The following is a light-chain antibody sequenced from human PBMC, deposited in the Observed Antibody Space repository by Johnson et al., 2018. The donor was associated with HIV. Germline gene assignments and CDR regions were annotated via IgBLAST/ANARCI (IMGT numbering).Light chain of an antibody. V-gene: IGLV1-51*01. J-gene: IGLJ1*01. CDR1: SSNIGNNY. CDR3: GTWDSSLSVGV. Sequence: QSVLTQPPSVSAAPGQKVTISCSGSSSNIGNNYVSWYQQLPGTAPKLLIYDNNKRPSEIPDRFSGSKSGTSATLGITGLQTEDEAEYYCGTWDSSLSVGVFGTGTKVTVL. CDR2: DNN.